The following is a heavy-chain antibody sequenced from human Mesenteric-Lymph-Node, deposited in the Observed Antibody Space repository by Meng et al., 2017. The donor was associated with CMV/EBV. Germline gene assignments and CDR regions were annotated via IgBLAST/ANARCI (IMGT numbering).Heavy chain of an antibody. D-gene: IGHD3-22*01. Sequence: SGFRFDIYVLHWVRHAPGKGLEWVAVTSFDGSNRYYADSVKGRFTISRDNSKNTLFLEMNSLRAEDTAVYYCVKVVTSSGYYGTFDYWGQGTLVTVSS. CDR2: TSFDGSNR. CDR1: GFRFDIYV. CDR3: VKVVTSSGYYGTFDY. V-gene: IGHV3-30*18. J-gene: IGHJ4*02.